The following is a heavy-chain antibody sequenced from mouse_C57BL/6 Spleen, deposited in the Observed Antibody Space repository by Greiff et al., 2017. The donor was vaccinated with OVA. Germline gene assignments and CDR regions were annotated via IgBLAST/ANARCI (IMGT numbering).Heavy chain of an antibody. CDR2: INPGSGGT. CDR3: ARICDVEDYFDY. D-gene: IGHD2-13*01. CDR1: GYAFTNYL. Sequence: QVQLQQSGAELVRPGTSVKVSCKASGYAFTNYLIEWVKQRPGQGLEWIGVINPGSGGTNYNEKFKGKATLTADKSSSTAYMQLSSLTSEDSAVYFCARICDVEDYFDYWGQGTTLTVSS. V-gene: IGHV1-54*01. J-gene: IGHJ2*01.